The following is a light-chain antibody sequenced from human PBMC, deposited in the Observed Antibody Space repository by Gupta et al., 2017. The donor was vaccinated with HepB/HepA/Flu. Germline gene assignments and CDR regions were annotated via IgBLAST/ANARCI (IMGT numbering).Light chain of an antibody. V-gene: IGLV6-57*02. CDR3: QSDDSSNLVV. CDR1: SGSIASNY. J-gene: IGLJ2*01. CDR2: EDN. Sequence: NFMLTQPHSVSESPGKTVTISCTGSSGSIASNYVQWYQQRPGSAPTTVIYEDNQRPSGVPDRFSGSIDSSSNSASLTISGLKTEDEADYYCQSDDSSNLVVFGGGTKLTVL.